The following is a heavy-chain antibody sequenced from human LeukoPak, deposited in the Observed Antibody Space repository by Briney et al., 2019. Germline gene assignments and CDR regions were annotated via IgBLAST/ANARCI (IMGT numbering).Heavy chain of an antibody. Sequence: GGSLRLSCAASGFTFSSYGMHWVRQAPGKGLEWVAVIWYDGSNKYYADSVKGRFTISRDNSKNTLYLQMNSLRAEDTAVYYCARDHAAGNFYFDYWGQGTLVTVSS. CDR3: ARDHAAGNFYFDY. D-gene: IGHD6-13*01. CDR1: GFTFSSYG. CDR2: IWYDGSNK. J-gene: IGHJ4*02. V-gene: IGHV3-33*01.